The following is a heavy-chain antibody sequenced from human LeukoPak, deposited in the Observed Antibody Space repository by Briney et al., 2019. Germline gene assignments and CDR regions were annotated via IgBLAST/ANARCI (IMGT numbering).Heavy chain of an antibody. D-gene: IGHD3-22*01. J-gene: IGHJ4*02. CDR3: ATDSSGSSYFDY. V-gene: IGHV1-2*02. CDR2: INPNSGGT. CDR1: GYTFTGYY. Sequence: GASVKVSCKAPGYTFTGYYMHWVRQAPGQGLEWMGWINPNSGGTNYAQKFQGRVTMTRDTSISTAYMELSRLRSDDTAVYYCATDSSGSSYFDYWGQGTLVTVSS.